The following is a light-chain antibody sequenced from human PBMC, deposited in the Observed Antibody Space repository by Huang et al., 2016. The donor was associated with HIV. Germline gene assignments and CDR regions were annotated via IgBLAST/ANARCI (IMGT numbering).Light chain of an antibody. CDR3: QQYNSWPPLT. J-gene: IGKJ4*01. V-gene: IGKV3-15*01. CDR2: GAS. Sequence: EIVMTQSPATLSVSPGERATLACRASQNITNKLACYQQIPGQSPMLLIYGASTRATGFPARFRGSGSGTEFTLTISSLQSEDFALDYCQQYNSWPPLTFGGGTKVEIK. CDR1: QNITNK.